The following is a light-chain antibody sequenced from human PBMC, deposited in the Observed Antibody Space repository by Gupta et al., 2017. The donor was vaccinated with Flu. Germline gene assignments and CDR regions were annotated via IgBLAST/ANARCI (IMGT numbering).Light chain of an antibody. V-gene: IGKV3-20*01. CDR3: QKYGGEGHS. CDR2: GAS. CDR1: QSVSSNY. J-gene: IGKJ2*03. Sequence: DIVLTQSPGTLSLSPGERATLSCRASQSVSSNYLAWYQQKPGQAPRLRSYGASSRATGIPDRGSGRGSGTDCTLTITRLEPEDFAVEDCQKYGGEGHSCGQGTNLEIK.